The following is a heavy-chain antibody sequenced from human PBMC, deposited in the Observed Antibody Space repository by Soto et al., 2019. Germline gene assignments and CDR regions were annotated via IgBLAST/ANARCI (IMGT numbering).Heavy chain of an antibody. CDR1: GFTFGDYA. CDR3: AKDRYSGTYADAFDI. Sequence: LRLSCAASGFTFGDYAMHWVRQAPGKGLEWVSGINWNSGNIDYADSVKGRFTISRDNAKNSLYLQMTSLRGEDTALYYCAKDRYSGTYADAFDIWGQGTMVTVSS. J-gene: IGHJ3*02. D-gene: IGHD1-26*01. CDR2: INWNSGNI. V-gene: IGHV3-9*01.